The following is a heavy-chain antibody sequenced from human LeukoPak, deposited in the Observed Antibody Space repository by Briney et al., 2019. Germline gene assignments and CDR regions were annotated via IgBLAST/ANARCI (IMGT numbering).Heavy chain of an antibody. CDR3: AKGYDFWSPYMDV. J-gene: IGHJ6*03. V-gene: IGHV3-23*01. D-gene: IGHD3-3*01. CDR1: GFTFTTYD. CDR2: ISGSGGST. Sequence: GGSLRLSCAASGFTFTTYDMHWVRQATGKGLEWVSAISGSGGSTYYADSVKGRFTISRDNSKNTLYLQMNSLRAEDTAVYYCAKGYDFWSPYMDVWGKGTTVTVSS.